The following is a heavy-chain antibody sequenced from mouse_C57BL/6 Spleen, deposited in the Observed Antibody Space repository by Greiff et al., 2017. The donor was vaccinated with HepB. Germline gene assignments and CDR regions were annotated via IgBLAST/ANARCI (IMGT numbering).Heavy chain of an antibody. D-gene: IGHD1-1*01. CDR3: AIDYYGSSYVAY. J-gene: IGHJ3*01. CDR1: GYTFTSYW. CDR2: IHPSDSDT. V-gene: IGHV1-74*01. Sequence: QVQLKQPGAELVKPGASVKVSCKASGYTFTSYWMHWVKQRPGQGLEWIGRIHPSDSDTNYNQKFKGKATLTVDKSSSTAYMQLSSLTSEDSAVYYCAIDYYGSSYVAYWGQGTLVTVSA.